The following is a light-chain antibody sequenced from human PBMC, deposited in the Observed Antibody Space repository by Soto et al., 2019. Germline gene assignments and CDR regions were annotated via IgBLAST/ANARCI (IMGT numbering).Light chain of an antibody. CDR3: QQRDIWPLT. CDR1: QTISPY. Sequence: EVVLTQSPATLSLSPGERATLSCRASQTISPYVAWYQQKPGQPPRLLIYEASNRATGIPARFTGSGSGTDFTLTISSLEPEDFAVYYCQQRDIWPLTFGGGTKVEI. J-gene: IGKJ4*01. V-gene: IGKV3-11*01. CDR2: EAS.